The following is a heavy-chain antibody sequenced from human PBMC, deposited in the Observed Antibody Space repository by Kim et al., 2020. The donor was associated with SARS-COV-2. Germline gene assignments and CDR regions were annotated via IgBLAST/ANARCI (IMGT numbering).Heavy chain of an antibody. CDR2: DGSEK. Sequence: DGSEKYTVDSVEGRFTISRDNTENSLYLQMNRLRADDTAVYYCARGIAGDVWGQGTMVTVSS. V-gene: IGHV3-7*03. D-gene: IGHD6-13*01. CDR3: ARGIAGDV. J-gene: IGHJ3*01.